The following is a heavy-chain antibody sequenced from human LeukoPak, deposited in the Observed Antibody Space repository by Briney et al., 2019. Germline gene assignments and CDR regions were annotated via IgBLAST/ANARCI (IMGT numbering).Heavy chain of an antibody. D-gene: IGHD1/OR15-1a*01. J-gene: IGHJ4*02. Sequence: GRSLRLSCAASGFTFRNYAMYWVRQAPGRGLEWAAVVSFDGNTTFYSDSVEGRFAISRDNSKNTLYLEMNSLRPEDTAVYYCARFRAATTRFDYWGQGTLVTVSS. CDR1: GFTFRNYA. CDR2: VSFDGNTT. CDR3: ARFRAATTRFDY. V-gene: IGHV3-30*09.